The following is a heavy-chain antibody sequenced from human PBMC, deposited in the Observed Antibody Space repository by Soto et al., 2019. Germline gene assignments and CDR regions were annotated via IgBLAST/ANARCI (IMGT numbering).Heavy chain of an antibody. D-gene: IGHD3-22*01. J-gene: IGHJ4*02. Sequence: PGGSLRLSCAASGFTFDDYAMHWVRQAPGKGLEWVSGISWNSGSIGYADSVKGRFTISRDNAKNSLYLQMNSLRAEDTALYYCAKAGSSGYIHPSYFDYWGQGTLVTVSS. CDR3: AKAGSSGYIHPSYFDY. CDR2: ISWNSGSI. CDR1: GFTFDDYA. V-gene: IGHV3-9*01.